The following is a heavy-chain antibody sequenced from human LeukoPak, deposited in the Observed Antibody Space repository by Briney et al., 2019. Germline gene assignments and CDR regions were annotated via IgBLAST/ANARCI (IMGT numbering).Heavy chain of an antibody. Sequence: SETLSLTCTVSGGSISSSSYYWGWIRQPPGKGLEWIGYIYYSGSTNYNPSLKSRVTISVDASNNQFSLKLSSVIAADTAVYYCARSTRSWFDPWGQGTLVTVSS. CDR1: GGSISSSSYY. D-gene: IGHD3-10*01. CDR2: IYYSGST. J-gene: IGHJ5*02. V-gene: IGHV4-61*05. CDR3: ARSTRSWFDP.